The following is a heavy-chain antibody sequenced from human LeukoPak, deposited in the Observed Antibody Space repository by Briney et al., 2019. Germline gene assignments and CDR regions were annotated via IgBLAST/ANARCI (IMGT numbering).Heavy chain of an antibody. CDR3: ARATSLPAASLFDY. Sequence: PSETLSLTCAVYGGSFSGYYWSWIRQPPGKGREGSGEINHSGSTNYNPSLKRRVTISVDTSKNHFSLKLSSVTAADTAVYYCARATSLPAASLFDYWGQGTLVTVSS. CDR2: INHSGST. CDR1: GGSFSGYY. D-gene: IGHD2-2*01. J-gene: IGHJ4*02. V-gene: IGHV4-34*01.